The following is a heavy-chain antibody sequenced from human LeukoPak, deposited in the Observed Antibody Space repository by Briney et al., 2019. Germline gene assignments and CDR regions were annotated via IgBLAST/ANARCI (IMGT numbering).Heavy chain of an antibody. V-gene: IGHV4-59*01. CDR3: ARGGSYYGYFDY. CDR2: IYYSGST. Sequence: SETLSLTCPVSGGSNSSYYWSCIRQPPGKGLEWIGYIYYSGSTNYNPSLKSRVTISVDTSKNQFSLKLSSVTATDTAVYYCARGGSYYGYFDYWGQGTLVTVHS. CDR1: GGSNSSYY. J-gene: IGHJ4*02. D-gene: IGHD1-26*01.